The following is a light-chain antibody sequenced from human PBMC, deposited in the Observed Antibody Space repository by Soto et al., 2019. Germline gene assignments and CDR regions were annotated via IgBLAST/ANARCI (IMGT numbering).Light chain of an antibody. CDR1: QSVSGY. J-gene: IGKJ3*01. Sequence: EIVLTQSPATLSLSPGERATLFCSASQSVSGYLAWYQQKPGQAPRLVIHDVSRRAPDIPARFSGRGSGTDFTLTISSLEPEDFATYYCLQSYSPPFTFGPGTKVDIK. CDR2: DVS. V-gene: IGKV3-11*01. CDR3: LQSYSPPFT.